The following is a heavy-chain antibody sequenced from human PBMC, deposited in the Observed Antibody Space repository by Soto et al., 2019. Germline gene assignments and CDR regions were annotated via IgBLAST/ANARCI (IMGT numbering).Heavy chain of an antibody. V-gene: IGHV4-30-2*01. CDR3: ARVRRDYDNRGPEDY. CDR2: IYYGGST. CDR1: GGSMSSGDYS. J-gene: IGHJ4*02. Sequence: PSETLSLTCAVSGGSMSSGDYSWNWIRQPPGKGLEWIGYIYYGGSTYNNPSLQSRVTMSLDRSRNQFSLKLNSVTAADTAVYYCARVRRDYDNRGPEDYWGQGTLVTVSS. D-gene: IGHD3-22*01.